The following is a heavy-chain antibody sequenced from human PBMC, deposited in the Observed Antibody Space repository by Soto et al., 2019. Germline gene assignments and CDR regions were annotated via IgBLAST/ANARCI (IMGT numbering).Heavy chain of an antibody. CDR1: GYSFTSYW. J-gene: IGHJ3*02. D-gene: IGHD6-19*01. Sequence: PGESLKISCKGSGYSFTSYWIGWVRQMPGKGLEWMGIIYPGDSDTRYSPSFQGQVTISADKSISTAYLQWSSLKASDTAMYYCARPGPNSSGWYEDAFDIWGQGTMVTVSS. CDR2: IYPGDSDT. CDR3: ARPGPNSSGWYEDAFDI. V-gene: IGHV5-51*01.